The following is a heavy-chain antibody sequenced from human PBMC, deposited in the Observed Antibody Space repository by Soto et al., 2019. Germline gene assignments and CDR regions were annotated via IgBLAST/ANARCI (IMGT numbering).Heavy chain of an antibody. Sequence: AVKVCCKASGGTFSSYAISWGRQAPGQGLEWMGGIIPISGTANYAQKFQGRVTITADESTSTAYMELSSLRSEDTAVYYCARASTSSGENWFDPWGKGTLVTVSS. CDR1: GGTFSSYA. CDR2: IIPISGTA. CDR3: ARASTSSGENWFDP. V-gene: IGHV1-69*13. J-gene: IGHJ5*02. D-gene: IGHD3-22*01.